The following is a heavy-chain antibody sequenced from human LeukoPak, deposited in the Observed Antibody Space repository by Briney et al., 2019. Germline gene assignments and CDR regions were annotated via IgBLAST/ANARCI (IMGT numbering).Heavy chain of an antibody. Sequence: GGSLRLSCAASGLTFSDYSMNWVRQAPGKGLEWISYIGIDSGNTNYADSVKGRFTVSGDKAKNSLYLQMNSLRVEDTAVYYCARDYKYAFDNWGQGTLVTVSS. CDR3: ARDYKYAFDN. J-gene: IGHJ4*02. D-gene: IGHD5-24*01. CDR2: IGIDSGNT. CDR1: GLTFSDYS. V-gene: IGHV3-48*01.